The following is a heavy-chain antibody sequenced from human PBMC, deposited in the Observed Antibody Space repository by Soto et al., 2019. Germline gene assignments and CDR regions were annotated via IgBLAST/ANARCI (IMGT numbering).Heavy chain of an antibody. V-gene: IGHV1-69*06. CDR1: GGTFSSYA. CDR2: IVPLFRTT. Sequence: QVQLVQSGAEAKKPGSSVKVSCKTSGGTFSSYAISWVRQAPGQGLEWMGGIVPLFRTTNYAQKFQGRVTITADTSTYKVYMELSGLRCGDTAVYYCARGGYSSTWSNLLDRSGLDVWGQGTTVTVSS. CDR3: ARGGYSSTWSNLLDRSGLDV. D-gene: IGHD6-13*01. J-gene: IGHJ6*02.